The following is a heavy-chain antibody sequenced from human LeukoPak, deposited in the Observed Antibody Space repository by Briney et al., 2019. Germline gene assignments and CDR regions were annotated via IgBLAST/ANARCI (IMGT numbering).Heavy chain of an antibody. V-gene: IGHV3-15*01. CDR1: GFTFSNAW. J-gene: IGHJ6*03. D-gene: IGHD1-26*01. Sequence: PGGSLRLSCAASGFTFSNAWMSWVRQAPGKGLEWVGRIKSKTDGGTTDYAAPVKGRFTISRDDSKNTLYLQMNSLRAEDTAVYYCAKGYGWEASYYYYYMDVWGKGTTVTISS. CDR2: IKSKTDGGTT. CDR3: AKGYGWEASYYYYYMDV.